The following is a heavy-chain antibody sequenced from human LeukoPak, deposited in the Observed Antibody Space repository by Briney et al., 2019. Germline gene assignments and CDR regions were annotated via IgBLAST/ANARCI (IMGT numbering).Heavy chain of an antibody. CDR1: DFSLSTPGMG. CDR3: AHLVVTIDWRSYSDY. CDR2: IYYNDDK. D-gene: IGHD3-9*01. J-gene: IGHJ4*02. Sequence: SGPTLVNPTQTLTLTCTFSDFSLSTPGMGVGWIRQPPGKALEWLAFIYYNDDKRYSPSLRSRLTITRDTSKNQVVIAMTNMDPVDTATYYCAHLVVTIDWRSYSDYWGQGALVTVSS. V-gene: IGHV2-5*01.